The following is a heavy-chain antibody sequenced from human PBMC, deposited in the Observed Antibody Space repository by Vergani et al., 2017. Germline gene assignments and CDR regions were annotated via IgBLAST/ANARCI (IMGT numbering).Heavy chain of an antibody. V-gene: IGHV4-39*01. CDR1: NDSVSNTFYY. J-gene: IGHJ5*02. D-gene: IGHD6-13*01. CDR3: AMTGLFPGSERQLGRGNWFDP. CDR2: IYYSGST. Sequence: QVQLQESGPGLVKPSETLSLTCTVSNDSVSNTFYYWGWIRQTPGKGLEWIGSIYYSGSTYYNPSINSRVTMSVDTSKSQFSLKLSSVTAADTAVYYCAMTGLFPGSERQLGRGNWFDPWGQGTLVTVSS.